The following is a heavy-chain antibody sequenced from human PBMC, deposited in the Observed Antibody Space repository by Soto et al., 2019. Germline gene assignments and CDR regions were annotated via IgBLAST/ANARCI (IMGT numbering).Heavy chain of an antibody. CDR1: GYNFRDFD. CDR2: MNAKSGDT. J-gene: IGHJ6*02. V-gene: IGHV1-8*01. CDR3: ARGNPFNYAGFDV. D-gene: IGHD3-16*01. Sequence: LEPSGAEGERPGALVEVSCKASGYNFRDFDINWVPPASGPGAEWMGWMNAKSGDTFFAQRFQGKFNMTWDTSLSTAYMEVGSLTSDDTAMYYCARGNPFNYAGFDVWGQGTTVAVSS.